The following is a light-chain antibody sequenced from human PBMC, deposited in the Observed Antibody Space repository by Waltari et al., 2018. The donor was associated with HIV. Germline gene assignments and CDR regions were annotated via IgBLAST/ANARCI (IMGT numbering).Light chain of an antibody. CDR3: QQGYNTPHT. CDR1: QSISSY. J-gene: IGKJ2*01. Sequence: DIQMTQSPSSLSASVGDRVTITCRASQSISSYLNWYQQTPGKAPKLLIYAASNLQSGVPSRFSASGSGTDFTLTINSLQPEDFATYYCQQGYNTPHTFGQGTKLDIK. V-gene: IGKV1-39*01. CDR2: AAS.